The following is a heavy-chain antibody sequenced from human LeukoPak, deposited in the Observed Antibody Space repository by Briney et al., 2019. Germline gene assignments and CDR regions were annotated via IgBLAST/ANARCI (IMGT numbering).Heavy chain of an antibody. CDR1: GYSFTSYG. CDR3: ARASIVGATGDFDY. CDR2: ISAYNGNT. J-gene: IGHJ4*02. V-gene: IGHV1-18*01. D-gene: IGHD1-26*01. Sequence: GESLKISCKGSGYSFTSYGISWVRQAPGQGLEWMGWISAYNGNTNYAQKLQGRVTMTTDTSTSTAYMELRSLRSDDTAVYYCARASIVGATGDFDYWGQGTLVTVSS.